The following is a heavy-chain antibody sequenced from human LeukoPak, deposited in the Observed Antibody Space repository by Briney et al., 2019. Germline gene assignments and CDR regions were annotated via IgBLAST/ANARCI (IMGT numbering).Heavy chain of an antibody. D-gene: IGHD3-22*01. CDR1: GFTFSNAW. Sequence: GGSLRLSCAASGFTFSNAWMYWVRQAPGKGLEWVGRIKSKTDGGTTDYAAPVKGRFTISRDDSKNTLYLQMNSLKTEDTAVYYCSTTYYYDSSEGYWGQGTLVTVSS. CDR3: STTYYYDSSEGY. CDR2: IKSKTDGGTT. J-gene: IGHJ4*02. V-gene: IGHV3-15*07.